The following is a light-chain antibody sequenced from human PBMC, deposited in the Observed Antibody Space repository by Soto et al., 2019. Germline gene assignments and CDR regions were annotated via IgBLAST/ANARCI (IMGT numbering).Light chain of an antibody. Sequence: DIQMTQSPSSLSSSVGYRFTITCLASHNINNYLSWYQQKPGKAPKLLIYGASSLQSGVASRFSGSGSATAFTLTISSLQPEDFATYFCQQGYKMPLTFGGGTKVDI. CDR1: HNINNY. J-gene: IGKJ4*01. V-gene: IGKV1-39*01. CDR3: QQGYKMPLT. CDR2: GAS.